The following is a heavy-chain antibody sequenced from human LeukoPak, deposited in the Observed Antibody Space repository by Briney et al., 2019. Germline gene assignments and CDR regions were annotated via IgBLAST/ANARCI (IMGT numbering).Heavy chain of an antibody. CDR3: AHLRYCSSTSCLNWFDP. CDR1: GVAVTTRGVG. Sequence: SGATPVNLTQTRRLTGTFSGVAVTTRGVGVGWIRQPPGKALEWLALIYWDDDKRYSPSLKSRLTITKDTSKNQVVLTMTNMDPVDTATYYCAHLRYCSSTSCLNWFDPWGQGTLVTVSS. V-gene: IGHV2-5*02. D-gene: IGHD2-2*01. CDR2: IYWDDDK. J-gene: IGHJ5*02.